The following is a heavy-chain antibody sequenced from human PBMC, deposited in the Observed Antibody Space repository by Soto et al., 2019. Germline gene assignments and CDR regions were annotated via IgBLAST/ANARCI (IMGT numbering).Heavy chain of an antibody. V-gene: IGHV5-51*01. D-gene: IGHD1-26*01. CDR3: TRTSGAGKYYYGMDV. Sequence: GASLKISCKGSGYSFTTYWIGWVRQMPGKGLEWMGIIYPGDSDTRYSPSFQGQVTISADKSISTAYLQWNSLKASDTAMYYCTRTSGAGKYYYGMDVWREGTTDTVSS. CDR1: GYSFTTYW. J-gene: IGHJ6*01. CDR2: IYPGDSDT.